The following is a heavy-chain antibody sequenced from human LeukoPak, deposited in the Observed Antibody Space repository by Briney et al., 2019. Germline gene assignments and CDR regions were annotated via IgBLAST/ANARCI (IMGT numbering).Heavy chain of an antibody. D-gene: IGHD3-10*01. CDR3: ARGIIRGVDTLYYYGMDV. J-gene: IGHJ6*02. Sequence: KRSETLSLTCTVSGGSISSYYWSWIRQPPGKGLEWIGYIYYSGSTNYNPSLKSRVTISVDTSKNQFSLRLSSVTAADTAVYYCARGIIRGVDTLYYYGMDVWGRGTTVTVSS. V-gene: IGHV4-59*01. CDR1: GGSISSYY. CDR2: IYYSGST.